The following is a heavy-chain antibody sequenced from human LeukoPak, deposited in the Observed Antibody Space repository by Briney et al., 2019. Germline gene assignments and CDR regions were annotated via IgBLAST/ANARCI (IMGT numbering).Heavy chain of an antibody. V-gene: IGHV1-18*01. D-gene: IGHD3-10*01. CDR1: GYTFTSYG. J-gene: IGHJ6*03. CDR2: ISAYNGNT. Sequence: ASVKVSCKASGYTFTSYGISWVRQAPGQGLEWMGWISAYNGNTNYAQKLQGRVTMTTDTSTSTAYMELRSLRSDDTAVYYCARDVSSVRGVMSDYYYYYYMDVWGKGTTVTISS. CDR3: ARDVSSVRGVMSDYYYYYYMDV.